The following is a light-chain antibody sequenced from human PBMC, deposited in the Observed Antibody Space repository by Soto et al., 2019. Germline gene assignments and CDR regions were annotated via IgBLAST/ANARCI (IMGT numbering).Light chain of an antibody. Sequence: THSPATLSVSPGERDSLACRASQSVKSSYLAWYQQTPGQAPRLLIYDASNRATGIPARFSGNGSGTDFTLTISSLEPEDFAVYYCQQRSNWPPITFGQGTRLEIK. V-gene: IGKV3-11*01. CDR3: QQRSNWPPIT. CDR1: QSVKSSY. CDR2: DAS. J-gene: IGKJ5*01.